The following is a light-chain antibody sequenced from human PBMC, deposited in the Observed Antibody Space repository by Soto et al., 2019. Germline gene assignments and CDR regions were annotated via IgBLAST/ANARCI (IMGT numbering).Light chain of an antibody. J-gene: IGKJ3*01. Sequence: DIRMTQSPSSLSASVGDRVTIACRASQSISSYLNWYQQKPGKAPKLLIYAASSLQSGVPSRFSGSGSGTDFTLTISSLQPEDFATYYCQQSYSSPLNFGPGTKVDIK. V-gene: IGKV1-39*01. CDR3: QQSYSSPLN. CDR1: QSISSY. CDR2: AAS.